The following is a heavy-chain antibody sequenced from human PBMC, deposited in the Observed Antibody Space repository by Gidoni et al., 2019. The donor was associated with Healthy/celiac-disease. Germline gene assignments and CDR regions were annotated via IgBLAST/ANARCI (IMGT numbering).Heavy chain of an antibody. J-gene: IGHJ4*02. CDR1: GYTFTSSD. D-gene: IGHD6-19*01. CDR2: MNPYRGYS. V-gene: IGHV1-8*01. CDR3: ARDSPYSSGD. Sequence: QVQLVQSGAEVKKPGASLKVSCKASGYTFTSSDINWVRPATGQGREVMGWMNPYRGYSGYAQKFPGRVTMTRNTSLSTAYMDLSSLRSWDTAGYYCARDSPYSSGDWGQGTLVTVSA.